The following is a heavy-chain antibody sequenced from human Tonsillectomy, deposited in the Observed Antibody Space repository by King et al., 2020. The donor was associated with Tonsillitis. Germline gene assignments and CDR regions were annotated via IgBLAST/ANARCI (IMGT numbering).Heavy chain of an antibody. CDR1: GYIFTAYG. CDR2: ISAYTGNT. D-gene: IGHD5/OR15-5a*01. V-gene: IGHV1-18*01. J-gene: IGHJ4*02. CDR3: ARGLGIDY. Sequence: VQLVESGAEVKKPGASVKVSCEASGYIFTAYGITWVRQAPGHGLEWMGWISAYTGNTNYAQKFRGRVTMTTDTSTSTAYMELRSLTSDDTANYYCARGLGIDYWGQGTLVTFSS.